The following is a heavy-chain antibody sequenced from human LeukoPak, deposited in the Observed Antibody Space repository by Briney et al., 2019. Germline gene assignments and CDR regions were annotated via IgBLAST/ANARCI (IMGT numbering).Heavy chain of an antibody. D-gene: IGHD3-3*01. CDR1: GFTFSTYG. J-gene: IGHJ6*02. V-gene: IGHV3-30*18. CDR3: AKAADEYWSGNSGGLYYSYGMDV. Sequence: GGSLRLSCPASGFTFSTYGVHWVRQAPGKGLEWVAVISYDGRNKYYADFVKGRFTISRDNSKNTLYLQMNSLRADDTAVYYCAKAADEYWSGNSGGLYYSYGMDVWGQGTTVIVSS. CDR2: ISYDGRNK.